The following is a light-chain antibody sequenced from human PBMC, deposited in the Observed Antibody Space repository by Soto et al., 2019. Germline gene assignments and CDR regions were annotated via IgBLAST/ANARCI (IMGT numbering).Light chain of an antibody. CDR1: SSDVGGYKY. CDR3: SSYTSFKTLV. J-gene: IGLJ1*01. CDR2: DVT. V-gene: IGLV2-14*01. Sequence: QSALTQPASVSESPGQSITISCTGSSSDVGGYKYVSWYQQHPGKAPKLLIYDVTNRPSGVSNRFSGSKSGYTASLTISGLQSDDEAEYYCSSYTSFKTLVFGTGTKLTVL.